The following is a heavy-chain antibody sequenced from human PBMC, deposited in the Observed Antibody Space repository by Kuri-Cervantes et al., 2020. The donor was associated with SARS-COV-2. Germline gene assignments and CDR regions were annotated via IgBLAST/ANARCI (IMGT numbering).Heavy chain of an antibody. CDR2: TSASGAYI. D-gene: IGHD3-10*01. CDR1: KFTLGAQN. V-gene: IGHV3-21*01. Sequence: SSAASKFTLGAQNMIWVPQAPGKGLECVSATSASGAYIYYADSMKGRFTVSRDNAKNSLYLQFNSLRAEDTAIYYCARDLGSGINQNWYFDLWGRGTLVTVSS. CDR3: ARDLGSGINQNWYFDL. J-gene: IGHJ2*01.